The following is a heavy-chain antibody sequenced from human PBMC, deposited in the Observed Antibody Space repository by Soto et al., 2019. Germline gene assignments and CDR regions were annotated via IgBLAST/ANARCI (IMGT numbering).Heavy chain of an antibody. D-gene: IGHD1-26*01. V-gene: IGHV3-23*01. CDR3: AKGYSGSLEDYYYGMDV. CDR2: ISGSGGST. J-gene: IGHJ6*02. Sequence: EVQLLESGGGLVQPGGSLRLSCAASGFTFSSYAMSWVRQAPGKGLEWVSAISGSGGSTYYADSVKGRFTISRDNAKNTLYLQMNSLRAEDTAVYYCAKGYSGSLEDYYYGMDVWGQGTTVTVSS. CDR1: GFTFSSYA.